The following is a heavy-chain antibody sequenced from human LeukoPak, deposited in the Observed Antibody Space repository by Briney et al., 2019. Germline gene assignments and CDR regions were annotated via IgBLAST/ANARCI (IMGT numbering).Heavy chain of an antibody. Sequence: GGSLRLSCAASGFTFSTYALHWVRQAPGKGLEWVAVISYDGSNKYYVDSVKGRFTISRDNSKNTLYLQMNSLRAEDTAVYYCAKDSDSGSYLNWFDPWGQGTLVTVSS. J-gene: IGHJ5*02. CDR1: GFTFSTYA. V-gene: IGHV3-30-3*01. CDR2: ISYDGSNK. D-gene: IGHD1-26*01. CDR3: AKDSDSGSYLNWFDP.